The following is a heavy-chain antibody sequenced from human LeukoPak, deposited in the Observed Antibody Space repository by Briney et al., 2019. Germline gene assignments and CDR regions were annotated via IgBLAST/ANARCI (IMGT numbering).Heavy chain of an antibody. J-gene: IGHJ5*02. Sequence: NPSETLSLTCAVSGGSISSSNWWSWVRQPPGKGLEWIGEIYHSGSTNYNPSLKSRVTISVDKSKNQFSLKLGSVTAADTAVYYCARHRIVVVPAAVGRWFDPWGQGTLVTVSS. V-gene: IGHV4-4*02. CDR2: IYHSGST. CDR3: ARHRIVVVPAAVGRWFDP. CDR1: GGSISSSNW. D-gene: IGHD2-2*01.